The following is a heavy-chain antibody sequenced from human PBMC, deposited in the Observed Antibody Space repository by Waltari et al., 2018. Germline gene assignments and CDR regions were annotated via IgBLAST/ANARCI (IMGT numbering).Heavy chain of an antibody. CDR2: IYYSGST. CDR3: ARAPEGPMVRGVITRLFDY. CDR1: GGSISSGGYY. D-gene: IGHD3-10*01. J-gene: IGHJ4*02. Sequence: QVQLQESGPGLVKPSQTLSLTCTVSGGSISSGGYYWSWIRQHPGKGLEWIGYIYYSGSTYYNPSLKRRVTISVDTSKNQFSLKLSSVTAADTAVYYCARAPEGPMVRGVITRLFDYWGQGTLVTVSS. V-gene: IGHV4-31*03.